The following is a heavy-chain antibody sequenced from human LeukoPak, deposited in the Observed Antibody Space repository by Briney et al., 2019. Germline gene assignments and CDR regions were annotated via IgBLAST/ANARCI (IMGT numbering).Heavy chain of an antibody. J-gene: IGHJ3*02. CDR2: INHSGST. D-gene: IGHD6-19*01. CDR1: GGSFSGYY. Sequence: PSETLSLTCAVYGGSFSGYYWSWIRQPPGKGLEWIGEINHSGSTNYNPSLKSRVTISADTSKNQFSLKLSSVTAADTAVYSCARASVAGTYNDAFDIWGQGTMVTVSS. V-gene: IGHV4-34*01. CDR3: ARASVAGTYNDAFDI.